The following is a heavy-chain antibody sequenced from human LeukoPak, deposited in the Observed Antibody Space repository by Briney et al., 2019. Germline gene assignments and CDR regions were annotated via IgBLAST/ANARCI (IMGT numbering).Heavy chain of an antibody. Sequence: SETLSLTCTVSGGSISSSSYYWGWIRQPPGKGLEWIGSIYYSGSTYYNPSLKSRVTISVDTSKNQFSLKLSSVTAADTAVYYCARRLDPYSASYYFPTTYFDYWGQGTLVTVSS. CDR1: GGSISSSSYY. CDR3: ARRLDPYSASYYFPTTYFDY. V-gene: IGHV4-39*01. D-gene: IGHD1-26*01. CDR2: IYYSGST. J-gene: IGHJ4*02.